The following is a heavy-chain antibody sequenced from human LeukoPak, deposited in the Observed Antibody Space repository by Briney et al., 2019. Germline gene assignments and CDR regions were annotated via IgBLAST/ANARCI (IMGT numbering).Heavy chain of an antibody. D-gene: IGHD3-10*01. CDR1: GYTFTDYY. J-gene: IGHJ4*02. V-gene: IGHV1-69-2*01. CDR2: VDPEDGET. CDR3: ATERMVRGVIIFDY. Sequence: ASVKVSCKVSGYTFTDYYMHWVQQAPGKGLEWMGLVDPEDGETIYAEKFQGRVTIAADTSTDTAYMELSSLRSEDTAVYYCATERMVRGVIIFDYWGQGTLVTLSS.